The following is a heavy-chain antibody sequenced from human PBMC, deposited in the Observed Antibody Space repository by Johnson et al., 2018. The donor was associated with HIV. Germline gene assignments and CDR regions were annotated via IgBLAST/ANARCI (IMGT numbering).Heavy chain of an antibody. D-gene: IGHD1-26*01. CDR3: AKVGIEGPTSLLRAFEM. CDR1: GFTVSSNY. J-gene: IGHJ3*02. Sequence: VQLVESGGGLIQPGGSLRLSCAASGFTVSSNYMSWVRQAPGKGLEWVANIKQDGSEKYYVDSVKGRFTISRDNSKNTLYLQMNSLRAEDTAVFYCAKVGIEGPTSLLRAFEMWGQGTMVTVSS. CDR2: IKQDGSEK. V-gene: IGHV3-7*01.